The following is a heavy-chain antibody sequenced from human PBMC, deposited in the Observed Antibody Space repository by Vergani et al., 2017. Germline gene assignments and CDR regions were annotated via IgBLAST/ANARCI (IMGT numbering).Heavy chain of an antibody. J-gene: IGHJ2*01. CDR1: GGSISSGGYY. D-gene: IGHD3-22*01. CDR2: IYYSGST. Sequence: QVQLQESGPGLVKPSETLSLTCTVSGGSISSGGYYWSWIRQHPGKGLEWIGYIYYSGSTYYNPSLKSRVTISVDTSKNQFSLKLSSVTAAYTAVYYCARDDHSSGYYYPKLVGYFDRWGRGTLVTVSS. CDR3: ARDDHSSGYYYPKLVGYFDR. V-gene: IGHV4-31*03.